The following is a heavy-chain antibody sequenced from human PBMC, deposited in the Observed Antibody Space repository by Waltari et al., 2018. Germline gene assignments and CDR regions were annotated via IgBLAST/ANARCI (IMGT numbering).Heavy chain of an antibody. CDR1: GYSISSGSY. CDR2: IYHSGST. CDR3: ARFDSSSSDY. D-gene: IGHD6-6*01. Sequence: QVQLQESGPGLVKPSETLSLTCAVSGYSISSGSYWGWIRQPPGKGLEWIGSIYHSGSTYYNPSLKSRVTISVDTSKNQFSLKLSSVTAADTAVYYCARFDSSSSDYWGQGTLVTVSS. V-gene: IGHV4-38-2*01. J-gene: IGHJ4*02.